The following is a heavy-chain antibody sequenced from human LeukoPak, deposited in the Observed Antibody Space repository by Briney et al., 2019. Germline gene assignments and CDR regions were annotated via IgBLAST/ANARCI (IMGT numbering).Heavy chain of an antibody. CDR1: GGSFSGYY. V-gene: IGHV4-34*01. CDR3: AKGRGRFRPTYFDY. J-gene: IGHJ4*02. CDR2: INHSGST. Sequence: PSETLSLTCSVYGGSFSGYYWSWIRQPPGKGLEWIGEINHSGSTNYNPSLKSRVTISVDTSKNQFSLKLSSMTAADTAVYYCAKGRGRFRPTYFDYWGQGTLVTVSS. D-gene: IGHD1-26*01.